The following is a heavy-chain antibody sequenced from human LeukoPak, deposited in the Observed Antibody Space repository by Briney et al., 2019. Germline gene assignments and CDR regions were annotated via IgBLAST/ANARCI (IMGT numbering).Heavy chain of an antibody. CDR3: ARDRSDYYDSSGYENWFDP. J-gene: IGHJ5*02. V-gene: IGHV1-18*01. CDR2: ISAYNGNT. D-gene: IGHD3-22*01. CDR1: GYTFTSYG. Sequence: ASVKVSCKASGYTFTSYGISWARQAPGQGLEWMGWISAYNGNTNYAQKLQGRVTMTTDTSTSTAYMELRSLRSDDTAVYYCARDRSDYYDSSGYENWFDPWGQGTLVTVSS.